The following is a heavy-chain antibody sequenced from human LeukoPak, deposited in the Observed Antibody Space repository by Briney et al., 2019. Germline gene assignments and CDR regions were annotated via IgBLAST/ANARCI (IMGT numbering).Heavy chain of an antibody. D-gene: IGHD3-9*01. Sequence: SETLSLTCTVSGGSISSYYWSWIRQPPGKGLEWIGYIYYSGSTNYNPSLKSRVTISVDTSKNQFSLKLSSVTAADAAVYYCARGALRYFDWLLSDEYFQHWGQGTLVTVSS. CDR1: GGSISSYY. CDR2: IYYSGST. J-gene: IGHJ1*01. V-gene: IGHV4-59*01. CDR3: ARGALRYFDWLLSDEYFQH.